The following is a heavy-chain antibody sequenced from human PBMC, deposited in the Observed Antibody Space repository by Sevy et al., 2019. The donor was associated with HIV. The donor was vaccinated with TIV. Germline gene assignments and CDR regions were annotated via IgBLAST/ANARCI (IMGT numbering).Heavy chain of an antibody. CDR2: ISSSGSYI. Sequence: GGPLRLSCVASGFTFRSYTMKWVRQAPGKGLECVSSISSSGSYIYYADSVKGRFAMSRDDAKNSLYLQMNTLGAEDAALYYCARVRPYDTRDFDDWGQGTLVTVSS. CDR1: GFTFRSYT. D-gene: IGHD3-22*01. CDR3: ARVRPYDTRDFDD. J-gene: IGHJ4*02. V-gene: IGHV3-21*01.